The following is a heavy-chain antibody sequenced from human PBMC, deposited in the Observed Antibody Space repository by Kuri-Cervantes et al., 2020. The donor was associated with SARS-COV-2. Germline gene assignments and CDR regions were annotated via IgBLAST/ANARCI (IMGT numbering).Heavy chain of an antibody. J-gene: IGHJ4*02. D-gene: IGHD6-19*01. CDR1: GFTFSSCA. Sequence: GGSLRLSCAASGFTFSSCAMSWVRQAPGKGLEWVSIIYDSGSTYSRDSVKGRFTISRDSSKNTLSLQMNSLRVEDTAVYYCAMEKGPSGGAIAYWGQGTLVTVSS. V-gene: IGHV3-23*05. CDR3: AMEKGPSGGAIAY. CDR2: IYDSGST.